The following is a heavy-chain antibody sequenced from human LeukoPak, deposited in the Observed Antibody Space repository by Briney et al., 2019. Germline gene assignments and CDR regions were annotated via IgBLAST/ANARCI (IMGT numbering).Heavy chain of an antibody. CDR1: GFTVSRDY. J-gene: IGHJ4*02. CDR3: ARDQSSWYLGY. CDR2: IYNSGGT. Sequence: GGSLRLSCAASGFTVSRDYMSWVRQAPGKGLEWVSIIYNSGGTYYADSVKDRFTISGDNSNNTLYLQMNSLRAEDTAVYYCARDQSSWYLGYWGQGTLVTVSS. V-gene: IGHV3-66*01. D-gene: IGHD6-13*01.